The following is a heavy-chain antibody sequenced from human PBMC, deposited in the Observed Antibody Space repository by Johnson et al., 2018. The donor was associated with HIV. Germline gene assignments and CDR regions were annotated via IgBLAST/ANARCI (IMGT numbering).Heavy chain of an antibody. V-gene: IGHV3-53*01. CDR1: DFTVSSNY. D-gene: IGHD4-23*01. CDR2: IYSDGSST. J-gene: IGHJ3*02. CDR3: ARATAYGGRVDGFDI. Sequence: VQLVESGGRLIQPGGSLRLSCTASDFTVSSNYMSWVRQAPGQGLEWVSVIYSDGSSTSYADSVKGRFTISRDNAKNTLYLQMNSLRGEDTALYYCARATAYGGRVDGFDIWGQGTMVTVSS.